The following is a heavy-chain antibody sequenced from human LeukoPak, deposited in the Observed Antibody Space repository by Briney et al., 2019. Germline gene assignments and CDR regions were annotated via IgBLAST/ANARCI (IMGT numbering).Heavy chain of an antibody. J-gene: IGHJ5*02. D-gene: IGHD3-22*01. CDR2: ISGSGGST. Sequence: GGSLRLSCAASGFTFSSYTMNWVRQAPGKGLEWVSAISGSGGSTYYADSVKGRFTISRDNSKNTLYLQMNSLRAEDTAVYYCAKMLTMIVVVITSSWFDPWGQGTLVTVSS. CDR3: AKMLTMIVVVITSSWFDP. CDR1: GFTFSSYT. V-gene: IGHV3-23*01.